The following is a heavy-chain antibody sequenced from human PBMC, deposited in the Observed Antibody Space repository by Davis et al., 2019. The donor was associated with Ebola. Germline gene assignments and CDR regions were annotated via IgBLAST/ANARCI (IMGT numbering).Heavy chain of an antibody. CDR1: AYTFSDYY. CDR3: ATRDILTAYVPYAMDV. D-gene: IGHD3-9*01. J-gene: IGHJ6*02. CDR2: VDPKAGKT. Sequence: ASAKVSCKASAYTFSDYYLHWVQGAPGKGLAWVGLVDPKAGKTVYADKSKDRVTITADKSTDTVHMELSSLRYEDTAVYYSATRDILTAYVPYAMDVWGQGTTITVS. V-gene: IGHV1-69-2*01.